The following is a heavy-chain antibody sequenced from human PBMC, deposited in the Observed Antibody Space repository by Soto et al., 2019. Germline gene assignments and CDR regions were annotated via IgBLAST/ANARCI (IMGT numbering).Heavy chain of an antibody. CDR3: ARLAMATRRGYYGMDV. D-gene: IGHD5-12*01. CDR2: IDPSDSYT. CDR1: GYSFTSYW. J-gene: IGHJ6*02. Sequence: EVQLVQSGAEVKKPGESLRISCKGSGYSFTSYWISWVRQMPGKGLEWMGRIDPSDSYTNYSPSFQGHVTISADKSISTAYPQWSSLKASDNAMYYCARLAMATRRGYYGMDVWGQGTTVTVSS. V-gene: IGHV5-10-1*01.